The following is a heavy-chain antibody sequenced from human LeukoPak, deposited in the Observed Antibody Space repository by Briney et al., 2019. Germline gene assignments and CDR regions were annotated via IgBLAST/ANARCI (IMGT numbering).Heavy chain of an antibody. D-gene: IGHD3-3*01. CDR3: ARHSNYYTSRSPFDF. Sequence: SETLSLTCTVSGASISRYYWGWIRQTPEKGLEWIGYIYYSADSTSYNPSLGGRATMSADSSKNQFYLTLSSVTAADTAIYYCARHSNYYTSRSPFDFWGQGAPVTVSS. V-gene: IGHV4-59*08. CDR2: IYYSADST. J-gene: IGHJ4*02. CDR1: GASISRYY.